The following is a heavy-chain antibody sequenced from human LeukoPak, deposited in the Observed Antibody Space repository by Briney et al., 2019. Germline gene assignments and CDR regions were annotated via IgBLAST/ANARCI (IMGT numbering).Heavy chain of an antibody. Sequence: GGSLRLSCAASGFTFSSYAMSWVRQAPGKGLEWVSGISSSGGSTLYADSVKGRFAISRDNAKNTLYLQMNSLRAEDTAVYYCARDRGTTVLIDYWGQGTLVTVSS. J-gene: IGHJ4*02. CDR3: ARDRGTTVLIDY. CDR1: GFTFSSYA. D-gene: IGHD4-17*01. CDR2: ISSSGGST. V-gene: IGHV3-23*01.